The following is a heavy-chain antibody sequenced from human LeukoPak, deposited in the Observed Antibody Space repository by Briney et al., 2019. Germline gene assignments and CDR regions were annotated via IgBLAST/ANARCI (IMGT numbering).Heavy chain of an antibody. D-gene: IGHD2-15*01. J-gene: IGHJ4*02. CDR3: ASSPLRGGGFDY. CDR1: EFTLNTYG. V-gene: IGHV3-33*01. CDR2: IWYDGSNK. Sequence: PGGSLRLTCAASEFTLNTYGMHWVRQAPGKGLEWVAVIWYDGSNKYYADSVKGRFTISRDNSKNTLYLQMNSLRAEDTAVYYCASSPLRGGGFDYWGQGTLVTVSS.